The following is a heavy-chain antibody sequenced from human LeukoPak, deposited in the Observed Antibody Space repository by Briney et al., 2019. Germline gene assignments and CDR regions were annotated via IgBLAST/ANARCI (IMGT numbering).Heavy chain of an antibody. J-gene: IGHJ5*02. CDR3: ARSPHNSAWYEKWFDP. D-gene: IGHD6-19*01. CDR1: GGPISTYY. Sequence: SETLSLTCTVSGGPISTYYWSWIRQPPGKRLEWIADISASGGTNYNPSLESRVTVSMDSSKNQFSLKLSSVTAADTAVFYCARSPHNSAWYEKWFDPWGQGTLVTVSS. V-gene: IGHV4-4*08. CDR2: ISASGGT.